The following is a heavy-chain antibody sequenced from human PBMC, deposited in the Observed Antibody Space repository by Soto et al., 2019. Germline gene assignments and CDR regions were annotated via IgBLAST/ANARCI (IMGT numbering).Heavy chain of an antibody. CDR3: ARDRWANHGYGDPFDH. CDR2: ISGSGGYT. V-gene: IGHV3-23*01. J-gene: IGHJ4*02. D-gene: IGHD5-18*01. CDR1: GFTFSNYA. Sequence: EVQLLDSGGGLVQPGGSLRLSCAASGFTFSNYAMSWVRQAPGKGLERVSVISGSGGYTDYADSVKGRFTISRDNSRNTFYLQMNSLRAEDTAIYYRARDRWANHGYGDPFDHWGKGTLVTVSS.